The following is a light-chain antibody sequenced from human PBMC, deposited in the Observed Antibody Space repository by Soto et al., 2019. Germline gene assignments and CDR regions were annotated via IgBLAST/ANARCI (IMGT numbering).Light chain of an antibody. CDR2: GAS. CDR1: QSVSSSY. V-gene: IGKV3-15*01. J-gene: IGKJ5*01. Sequence: IGLTQSPGTLSLSPGETATLSVRASQSVSSSYLAWYQQKPGQAPRLLIYGASSRATGTPARFSGSGSGTEFTLTISSLQSEDFAVYYCQQYNNWPITFGQGTRLEIK. CDR3: QQYNNWPIT.